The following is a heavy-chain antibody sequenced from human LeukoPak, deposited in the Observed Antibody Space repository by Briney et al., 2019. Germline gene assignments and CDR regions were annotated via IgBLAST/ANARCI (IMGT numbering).Heavy chain of an antibody. D-gene: IGHD3-10*01. V-gene: IGHV1-18*01. CDR3: ASARSRGRYYYGMDV. CDR2: ISAYNGNT. CDR1: GYTFTSYG. J-gene: IGHJ6*02. Sequence: ASVKVSCKASGYTFTSYGISWVRQAPGQGLEWMGWISAYNGNTNYAQKLQGRVTMTADTSTSTAYTELRSLRSDDTAVYYCASARSRGRYYYGMDVWGQGTTVTVSS.